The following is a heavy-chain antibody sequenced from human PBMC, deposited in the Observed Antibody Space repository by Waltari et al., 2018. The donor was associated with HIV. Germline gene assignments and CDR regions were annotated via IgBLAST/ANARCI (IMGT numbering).Heavy chain of an antibody. V-gene: IGHV5-51*01. J-gene: IGHJ4*02. CDR1: GYSFTSYW. D-gene: IGHD3-22*01. CDR2: IYPGDSDT. CDR3: ATHGSTYYYDSSGYYPFDY. Sequence: EVQLVQSGAEVKKPGESLKIACKGSGYSFTSYWIGWVRPMLGKGLEWMGIIYPGDSDTRYSPSFQGQVTISADKSISTAYLQWSSLKASDTAMYYCATHGSTYYYDSSGYYPFDYWGQGILVTVSS.